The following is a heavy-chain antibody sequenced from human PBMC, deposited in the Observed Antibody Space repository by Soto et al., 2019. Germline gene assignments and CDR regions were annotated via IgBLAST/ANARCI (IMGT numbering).Heavy chain of an antibody. CDR2: ISGSGGST. CDR3: AKDPRIAVAGRHFDY. CDR1: GFTFSSYA. D-gene: IGHD6-19*01. V-gene: IGHV3-23*01. Sequence: GGSLRLSYAASGFTFSSYAMSWVRQAPGKGLEWVSAISGSGGSTYYADTVKGRFTISRDNSKNTLYLQMNSLRAEDTAVYYCAKDPRIAVAGRHFDYWGQGTLVTVSS. J-gene: IGHJ4*02.